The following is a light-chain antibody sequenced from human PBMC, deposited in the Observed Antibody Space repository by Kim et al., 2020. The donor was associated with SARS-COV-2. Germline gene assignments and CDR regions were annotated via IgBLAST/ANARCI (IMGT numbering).Light chain of an antibody. J-gene: IGLJ1*01. CDR1: KLGDKY. CDR3: QAWDSSIYV. V-gene: IGLV3-1*01. CDR2: RDN. Sequence: VSPGQTASITCSGDKLGDKYASWYQQKPGQSPVVVIYRDNRRPSGIPERFSGSNSGNTATLTISGTQAMDEADYYCQAWDSSIYVFGTGTKVTVL.